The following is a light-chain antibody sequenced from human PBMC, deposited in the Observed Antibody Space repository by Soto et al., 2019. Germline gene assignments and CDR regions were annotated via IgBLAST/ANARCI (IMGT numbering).Light chain of an antibody. Sequence: EVVMTQSPATLSVSPGESATLSCRASHSVSNSLAWYQQKPGQTPRLLIYGASTRATGVPARFSGSGSGTEFSLTIGSLQSEDIAVYYCQHYNTWPWTFGQGTKVDIK. CDR1: HSVSNS. J-gene: IGKJ1*01. CDR3: QHYNTWPWT. V-gene: IGKV3-15*01. CDR2: GAS.